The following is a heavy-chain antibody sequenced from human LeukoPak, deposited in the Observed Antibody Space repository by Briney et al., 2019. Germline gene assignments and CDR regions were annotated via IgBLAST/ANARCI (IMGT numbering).Heavy chain of an antibody. Sequence: SETLSLTCAVYGGSFSGYYWSWIRQPPGKGLEWIGEINHSGSTNYNPSLKSRVTISVDTSKNQFSLKLSSVTAADTAVYYCAGYYGSGSLRWFDPWGQGTLVTVST. V-gene: IGHV4-34*01. CDR3: AGYYGSGSLRWFDP. J-gene: IGHJ5*02. D-gene: IGHD3-10*01. CDR2: INHSGST. CDR1: GGSFSGYY.